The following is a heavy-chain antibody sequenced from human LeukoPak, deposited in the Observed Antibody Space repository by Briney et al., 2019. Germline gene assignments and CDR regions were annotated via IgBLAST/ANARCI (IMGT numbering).Heavy chain of an antibody. D-gene: IGHD2-8*01. J-gene: IGHJ4*02. CDR1: GGSISSSSYY. Sequence: PSETLSLTCTVSGGSISSSSYYWGWIRQPPGKGLEWIGSIYYSGSTYYNPSLKSRVTISVDTSKNHFSLKLTSVTAAAPALYYCARQSDTNGPGSWGQGTLVTVSS. V-gene: IGHV4-39*07. CDR3: ARQSDTNGPGS. CDR2: IYYSGST.